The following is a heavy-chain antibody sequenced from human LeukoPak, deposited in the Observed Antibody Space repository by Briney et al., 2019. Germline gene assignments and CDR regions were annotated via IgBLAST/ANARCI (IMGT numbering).Heavy chain of an antibody. D-gene: IGHD3-10*01. V-gene: IGHV4-59*01. J-gene: IGHJ6*02. CDR1: GGSISSYY. CDR2: IYYSGST. CDR3: ARERITMVRGDYYYYGMDV. Sequence: SETLSLTCTVSGGSISSYYWSWIRQPPGKGLEWIGYIYYSGSTNYNPSLKSRVTIPVDTSKNQFSLKLSSVTAADTAVYYCARERITMVRGDYYYYGMDVWGQGTTVTVSS.